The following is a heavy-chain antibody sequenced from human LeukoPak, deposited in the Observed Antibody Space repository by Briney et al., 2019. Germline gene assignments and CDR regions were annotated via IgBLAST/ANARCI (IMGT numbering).Heavy chain of an antibody. D-gene: IGHD3-9*01. CDR3: ASFGTRRYYDILTGYYNANDH. V-gene: IGHV3-21*01. J-gene: IGHJ4*02. CDR1: GFTFSSYS. CDR2: ISSSSSYI. Sequence: KPGGSLRLSCAASGFTFSSYSMNWVRQAPGKGLEWVSSISSSSSYIYYADSVKGRFTISRDNAKNSLYLQMNSLRAEDTAVYYCASFGTRRYYDILTGYYNANDHWGQGTLVTVSS.